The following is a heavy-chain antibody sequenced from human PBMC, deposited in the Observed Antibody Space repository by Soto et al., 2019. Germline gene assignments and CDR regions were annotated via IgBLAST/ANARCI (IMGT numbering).Heavy chain of an antibody. D-gene: IGHD6-19*01. CDR1: GFTFSNCW. CDR3: AGSGWAVHLDL. CDR2: IKQDGSEK. V-gene: IGHV3-7*01. Sequence: EVQVVESGGGLVQPGGSLRLSCEASGFTFSNCWMNWVRQAPGKGLEWVAKIKQDGSEKYYVDSVKGRFTISRDNAKNSLYLQMNSLRAEDTAIYYCAGSGWAVHLDLWGQGTLVTVSS. J-gene: IGHJ4*02.